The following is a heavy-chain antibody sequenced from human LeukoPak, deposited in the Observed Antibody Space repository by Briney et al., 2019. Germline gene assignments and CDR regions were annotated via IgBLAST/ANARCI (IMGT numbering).Heavy chain of an antibody. Sequence: SETLSLTCAVYGGSFSGYYWSWIRQPPGKGLEWIGEINHSGSTNYNPSLKSRVTISVDTSKNQFSLKLSSVTAADTAVYYCARGVGYCSSTSCYRAHWFAPWGQGTLVTVSS. CDR1: GGSFSGYY. CDR2: INHSGST. J-gene: IGHJ5*02. V-gene: IGHV4-34*01. CDR3: ARGVGYCSSTSCYRAHWFAP. D-gene: IGHD2-2*02.